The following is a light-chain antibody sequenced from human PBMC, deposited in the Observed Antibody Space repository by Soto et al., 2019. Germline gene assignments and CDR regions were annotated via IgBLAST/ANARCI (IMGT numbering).Light chain of an antibody. V-gene: IGKV3-20*01. J-gene: IGKJ2*01. CDR3: QQYGGVPYT. CDR1: ESTSRDY. CDR2: GAS. Sequence: EIVLTQSPGTLSVSPGQRATLSCRSSESTSRDYLAWYQQRLGQAPRLLIYGASSGATGIPDRFSGSGSGTDFTLTISRLEPEDFAIYYCQQYGGVPYTFGQGTKVDIK.